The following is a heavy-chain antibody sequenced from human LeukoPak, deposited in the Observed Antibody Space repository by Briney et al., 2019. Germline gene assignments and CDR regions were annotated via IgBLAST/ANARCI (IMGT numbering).Heavy chain of an antibody. V-gene: IGHV4-30-4*08. Sequence: SETLSLTCTVSGGSISSGDYYWSWIRQPPGKGLEWIGYIYYSGSTYYNPSLKSRVTISVDTSKNQFSLKLSSVTAADTAVYYCAREGQLGLEGFGELFRRNWFDPWGQGTLVTVSS. CDR1: GGSISSGDYY. CDR3: AREGQLGLEGFGELFRRNWFDP. D-gene: IGHD3-10*01. J-gene: IGHJ5*02. CDR2: IYYSGST.